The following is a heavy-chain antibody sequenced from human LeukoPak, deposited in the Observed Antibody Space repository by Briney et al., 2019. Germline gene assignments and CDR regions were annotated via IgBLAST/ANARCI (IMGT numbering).Heavy chain of an antibody. CDR2: ISYDGSNK. V-gene: IGHV3-30*04. CDR3: ARGGYDSSGYYYGVDY. J-gene: IGHJ4*02. Sequence: GRSLRPSCAASGFTFSSYAMHWVRQAPGKGLEWVAVISYDGSNKYYADSVKGRFTISRDNSKNTLYLQMNSLRAEDTAVYYCARGGYDSSGYYYGVDYWGQGTLGTVSS. CDR1: GFTFSSYA. D-gene: IGHD3-22*01.